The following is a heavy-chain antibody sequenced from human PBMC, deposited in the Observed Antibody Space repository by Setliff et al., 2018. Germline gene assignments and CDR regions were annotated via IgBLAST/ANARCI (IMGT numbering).Heavy chain of an antibody. D-gene: IGHD6-13*01. J-gene: IGHJ3*01. Sequence: PGESLKISCKGSGYTFSNYWVGWVRQMPGKGLEWMGVIYAGDSDTRYSQSFQGQVTFSADKSISTAYLQWSTLKASDTAMYYCARLGSSSWYNDVFDFWGPGTMVTVSS. CDR1: GYTFSNYW. V-gene: IGHV5-51*01. CDR3: ARLGSSSWYNDVFDF. CDR2: IYAGDSDT.